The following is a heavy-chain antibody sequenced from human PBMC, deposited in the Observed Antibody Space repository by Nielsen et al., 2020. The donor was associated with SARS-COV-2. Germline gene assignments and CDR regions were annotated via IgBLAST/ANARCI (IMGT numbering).Heavy chain of an antibody. D-gene: IGHD5-18*01. V-gene: IGHV3-33*06. Sequence: GESLKISCAASGFTFSSYGMHWVRQAPGKGLEWVAVIWYDGSNKYYADSVKGRFTISRDNSKNTLYLQMNSLRAEDTAVYYCAKMDTHPANYWGQGTLVTVSS. CDR2: IWYDGSNK. CDR1: GFTFSSYG. CDR3: AKMDTHPANY. J-gene: IGHJ4*02.